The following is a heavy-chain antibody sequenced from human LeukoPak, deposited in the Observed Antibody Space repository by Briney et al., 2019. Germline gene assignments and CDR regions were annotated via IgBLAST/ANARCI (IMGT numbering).Heavy chain of an antibody. CDR3: ARERYGMDV. Sequence: SETLSLSCTVSGGSISSYYWSWIRQPPGKGLEWIGYIYYSGSTNYNPSLKSRVTISVDTSKNQFSLKLSSVTAADTAVYYCARERYGMDVWGQGTTVTVSS. CDR2: IYYSGST. J-gene: IGHJ6*02. CDR1: GGSISSYY. V-gene: IGHV4-59*01.